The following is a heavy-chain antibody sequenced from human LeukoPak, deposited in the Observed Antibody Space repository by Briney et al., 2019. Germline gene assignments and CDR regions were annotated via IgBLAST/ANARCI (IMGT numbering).Heavy chain of an antibody. CDR1: GFTFSTYS. D-gene: IGHD3-3*01. V-gene: IGHV3-21*01. CDR2: ISPSSKYK. J-gene: IGHJ6*03. CDR3: ARDTPANESGTYHAAYYHMDV. Sequence: PGGSLRLSCAASGFTFSTYSMNWVRQAPGKGLEWVSFISPSSKYKYYADSAKGRLTISRDNAKNSLFLQMNSLRAEDTAVYYCARDTPANESGTYHAAYYHMDVWGKGTTVTVSS.